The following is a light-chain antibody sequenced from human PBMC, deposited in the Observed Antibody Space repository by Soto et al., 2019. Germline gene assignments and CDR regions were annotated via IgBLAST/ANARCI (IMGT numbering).Light chain of an antibody. CDR1: RTINTY. CDR2: GAY. CDR3: HT. Sequence: DVRMTQSPSSLSGSVGDTISITCRASRTINTYLNWFQQKQGEPPRLLIYGAYTLHAGVPSRFSGSGSGADFTLTISSLQTDDFATYYCHTXGQGHDWRL. J-gene: IGKJ5*01. V-gene: IGKV1-39*01.